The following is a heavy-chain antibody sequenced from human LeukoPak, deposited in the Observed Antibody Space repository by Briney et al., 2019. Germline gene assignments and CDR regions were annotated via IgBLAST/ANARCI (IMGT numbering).Heavy chain of an antibody. Sequence: PGGSLRLSCAASGLIVSSNYMTWVRQAPGKGLEWVSVIYSGGSIYYADSVKGRFTISRDNSRNTLCLQMNSLRAEDTAVYYCARALNGFDIWGPGTLVTVSS. CDR3: ARALNGFDI. J-gene: IGHJ3*02. V-gene: IGHV3-53*01. CDR1: GLIVSSNY. CDR2: IYSGGSI.